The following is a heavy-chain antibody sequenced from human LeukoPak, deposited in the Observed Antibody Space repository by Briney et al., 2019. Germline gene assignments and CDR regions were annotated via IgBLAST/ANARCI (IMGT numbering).Heavy chain of an antibody. Sequence: GRSLRLSCAASGFTFSSYAMHWVRQAPGKGLEWVAVISYDGSNKYYADSVKGRFTISRDNSKNTLYLQMSSLRAEDTAIYYCAKDPNGDYIGTFDIWGQGTMVIVS. CDR1: GFTFSSYA. CDR2: ISYDGSNK. CDR3: AKDPNGDYIGTFDI. V-gene: IGHV3-30-3*01. D-gene: IGHD4-17*01. J-gene: IGHJ3*02.